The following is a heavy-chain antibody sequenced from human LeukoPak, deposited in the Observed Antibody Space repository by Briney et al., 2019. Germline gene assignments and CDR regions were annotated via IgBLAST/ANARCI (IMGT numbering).Heavy chain of an antibody. J-gene: IGHJ4*02. CDR3: ARRDYPYYFDY. CDR2: ISYDGGNE. V-gene: IGHV3-30*04. CDR1: GFTFSGSA. Sequence: GGSLRLSCAASGFTFSGSALHWVRQAPGKGLEWVALISYDGGNENYGNSVKGRFTISRDNSKNTLYLQMNDLRPEDTAVYYCARRDYPYYFDYWGQGTLVTVSS. D-gene: IGHD4-17*01.